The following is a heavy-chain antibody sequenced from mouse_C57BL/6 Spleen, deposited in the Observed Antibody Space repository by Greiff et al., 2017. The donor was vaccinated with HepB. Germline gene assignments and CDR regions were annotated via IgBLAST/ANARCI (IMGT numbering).Heavy chain of an antibody. Sequence: EVQLQQSGPELVKPGASVKISCKASGYTFTDYYMNWVKQSHGKSLEWIGDINPNNGGTSYNQKLKGKATLTVEKSSSTAYMELRSLTSEDSAVYYCSRVYYYGSSDYWGQGTTLTVSS. D-gene: IGHD1-1*01. V-gene: IGHV1-26*01. J-gene: IGHJ2*01. CDR1: GYTFTDYY. CDR3: SRVYYYGSSDY. CDR2: INPNNGGT.